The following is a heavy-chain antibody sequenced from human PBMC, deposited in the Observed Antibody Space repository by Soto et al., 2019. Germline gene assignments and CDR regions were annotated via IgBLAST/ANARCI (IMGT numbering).Heavy chain of an antibody. CDR2: ISSTTNDI. Sequence: EVQLVESGGGLVKPGGSLRLSCAASGFTFTRFSMNWVRQAAGKGLEWVSSISSTTNDIYYGDSMNGRFTISRANAKNSLYLEMNSLRAEDTAVYYCARESEDLTSNFDYWGQGTLVTVSS. CDR3: ARESEDLTSNFDY. CDR1: GFTFTRFS. J-gene: IGHJ4*02. V-gene: IGHV3-21*06.